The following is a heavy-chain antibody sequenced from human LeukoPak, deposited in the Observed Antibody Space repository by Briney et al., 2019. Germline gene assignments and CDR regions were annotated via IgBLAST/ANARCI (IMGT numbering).Heavy chain of an antibody. CDR1: GGSISSYY. D-gene: IGHD2-15*01. CDR2: IYYSGST. Sequence: SETLSLTCTVSGGSISSYYWSWIRQPPGKGLEWIGYIYYSGSTNYNPSLKSRVTISVDSSKNQFSLKLSSVTAADTAVYYCARLPVGYCSGGSCYSYYGDSPWYFDYWGQGTLVTVSS. CDR3: ARLPVGYCSGGSCYSYYGDSPWYFDY. V-gene: IGHV4-59*08. J-gene: IGHJ4*02.